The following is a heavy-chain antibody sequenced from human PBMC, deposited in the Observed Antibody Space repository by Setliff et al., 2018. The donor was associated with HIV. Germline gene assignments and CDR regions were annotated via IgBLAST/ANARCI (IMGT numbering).Heavy chain of an antibody. CDR2: ISRDGSIT. V-gene: IGHV3-74*01. J-gene: IGHJ3*02. CDR3: ARDAAAPAAIEGAFDI. D-gene: IGHD2-2*02. CDR1: EFIFSNYW. Sequence: GGSLRLSCVASEFIFSNYWIHWVRQPPGKGLVWVSRISRDGSITNFADSVKGRFTISRDNARRTVYLQMNNVRADDTAVYYCARDAAAPAAIEGAFDIWGQGTMVTVSS.